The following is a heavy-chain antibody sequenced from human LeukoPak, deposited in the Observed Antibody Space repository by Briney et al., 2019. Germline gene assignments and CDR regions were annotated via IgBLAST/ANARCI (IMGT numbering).Heavy chain of an antibody. Sequence: GGSLRLSCAASGFTFSSYGMSWVRQAPGKGLEWVSAISGSGGSTYYADSVKGRFTISRDNSKNTLYLQMNSLRAEDTAVYYCARETTVRSRGYYYMDVWGKGTTVTVSS. CDR1: GFTFSSYG. CDR2: ISGSGGST. D-gene: IGHD4-17*01. V-gene: IGHV3-23*01. J-gene: IGHJ6*03. CDR3: ARETTVRSRGYYYMDV.